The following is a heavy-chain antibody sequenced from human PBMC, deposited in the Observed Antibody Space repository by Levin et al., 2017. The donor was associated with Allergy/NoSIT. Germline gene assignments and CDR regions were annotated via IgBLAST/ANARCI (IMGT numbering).Heavy chain of an antibody. V-gene: IGHV3-20*04. Sequence: GGSLKLSCAASGFTFPDYGMSWVRQAPGKGLEWVSGINWSGTRTAYADSVKGRFTISRDNVKNSLFLQMDRLRVEDTGLYYCASIWFGVSPGYWGQGTLVTVSS. CDR3: ASIWFGVSPGY. D-gene: IGHD3-10*01. CDR2: INWSGTRT. J-gene: IGHJ4*02. CDR1: GFTFPDYG.